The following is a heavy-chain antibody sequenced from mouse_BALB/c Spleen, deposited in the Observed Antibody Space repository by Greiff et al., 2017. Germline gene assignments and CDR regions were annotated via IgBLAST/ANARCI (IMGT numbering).Heavy chain of an antibody. CDR2: ISSGSSTI. V-gene: IGHV5-17*02. J-gene: IGHJ4*01. D-gene: IGHD2-3*01. CDR3: ARRGDGYYYYYAMDY. CDR1: GFTFSSFG. Sequence: EVQVVESGGGLVQPGGSRKLSCAASGFTFSSFGMHWVRQAPEKGLEWVAYISSGSSTIYYADTVKGRFTISRDNPKNTLFLQMTSLRSEDTAMNYCARRGDGYYYYYAMDYWGQGTSVTVSS.